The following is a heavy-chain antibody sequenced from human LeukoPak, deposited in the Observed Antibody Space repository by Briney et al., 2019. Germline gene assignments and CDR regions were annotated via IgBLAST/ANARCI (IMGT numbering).Heavy chain of an antibody. CDR3: AKLGHSDGWYLGAFDI. CDR1: GGSITGHY. CDR2: TSYSRTT. V-gene: IGHV4-59*08. D-gene: IGHD6-19*01. Sequence: SETLSLTCAVSGGSITGHYWYWIRHTPGMRLEWIGYTSYSRTTIYNSYFKGRATMSIDTSKNQLYLNLTSVTATDTAVYYCAKLGHSDGWYLGAFDIWGQGTAVIVSS. J-gene: IGHJ3*02.